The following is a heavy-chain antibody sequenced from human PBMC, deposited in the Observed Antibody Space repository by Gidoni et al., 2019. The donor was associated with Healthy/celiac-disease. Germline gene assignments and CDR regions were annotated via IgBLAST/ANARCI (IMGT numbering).Heavy chain of an antibody. Sequence: QVQLVQSGAEVKKPGASVKVSCKASGYTFTSYDINWVRQATGQGLEWMGWMNPNSGNTGYAQKFQGRVTMTRNTSISTAYMELSSLRSEDTAVYYCARGRFGPRLGYYYYYYMDVWGKGTTVTVSS. J-gene: IGHJ6*03. CDR2: MNPNSGNT. CDR3: ARGRFGPRLGYYYYYYMDV. V-gene: IGHV1-8*01. D-gene: IGHD3-10*01. CDR1: GYTFTSYD.